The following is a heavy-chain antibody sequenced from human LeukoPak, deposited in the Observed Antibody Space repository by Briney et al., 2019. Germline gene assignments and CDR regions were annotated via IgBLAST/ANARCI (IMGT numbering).Heavy chain of an antibody. V-gene: IGHV1-8*01. CDR1: GYTFTSYD. Sequence: ASVKVSCKASGYTFTSYDINWVRQATGQGLEWMGWMNPNSGNTGYAQKFQGRVTMTRDTSTSTVYMELSSLRSEDTAVYYCARGVRRDILTGYYSSWGQGTLVTVSS. CDR3: ARGVRRDILTGYYSS. D-gene: IGHD3-9*01. CDR2: MNPNSGNT. J-gene: IGHJ5*02.